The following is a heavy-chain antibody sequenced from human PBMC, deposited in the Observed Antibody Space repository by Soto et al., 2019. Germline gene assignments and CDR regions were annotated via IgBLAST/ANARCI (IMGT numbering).Heavy chain of an antibody. CDR2: IYHSGST. CDR1: GGSISSSNW. V-gene: IGHV4-4*02. Sequence: QVQLQESGPGLVKPSGTLSLTCAVSGGSISSSNWWSWVRQPPGKGLEWIGEIYHSGSTNYNPSLNSRVTISVDKSKNQFSLKLSSVTAADTAVYYCARRGLTMVRGVIALDPWGQGTLVTVSS. D-gene: IGHD3-10*01. CDR3: ARRGLTMVRGVIALDP. J-gene: IGHJ5*02.